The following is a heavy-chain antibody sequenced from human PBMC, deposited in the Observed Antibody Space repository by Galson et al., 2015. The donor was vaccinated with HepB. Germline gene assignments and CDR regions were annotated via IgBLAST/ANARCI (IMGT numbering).Heavy chain of an antibody. D-gene: IGHD5-12*01. CDR2: ITKNGDNT. CDR1: GFSFSDYG. J-gene: IGHJ4*02. V-gene: IGHV3-64D*06. CDR3: VKDGTATMTHLDY. Sequence: SPRLSCAASGFSFSDYGMHWVRQAPGKGLEYVSTITKNGDNTYYADSLKGRFTISRDNSKNTLYLQMSGLRVEDTALYYCVKDGTATMTHLDYWGQGTLVTVSS.